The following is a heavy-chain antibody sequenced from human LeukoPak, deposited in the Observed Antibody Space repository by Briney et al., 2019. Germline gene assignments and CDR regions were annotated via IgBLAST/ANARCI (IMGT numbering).Heavy chain of an antibody. Sequence: GGSLRLSCAASGFTFSSYAMHWVRQAPGKGLEWVAVISYEGSIEAYADSVRGRFTVSRDKSKNTLYLQMNSLRVEDTAVYSCARDRGLISAADYFDYWGQGTLVTVSS. J-gene: IGHJ4*02. V-gene: IGHV3-30*04. D-gene: IGHD6-13*01. CDR1: GFTFSSYA. CDR2: ISYEGSIE. CDR3: ARDRGLISAADYFDY.